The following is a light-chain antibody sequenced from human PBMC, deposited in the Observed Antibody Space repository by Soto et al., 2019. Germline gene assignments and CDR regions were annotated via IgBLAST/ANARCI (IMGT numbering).Light chain of an antibody. Sequence: DIQMTQSPSTLSASVGDRVTITCRASQNINTWLAWYHQKAGKAPKLIIHAASSLYTGVPSRFSGSGSGTEFTLTITSLQPDDFATYHCQQYHSSPWTFGQGTKVEIK. CDR1: QNINTW. J-gene: IGKJ1*01. CDR3: QQYHSSPWT. V-gene: IGKV1-5*01. CDR2: AAS.